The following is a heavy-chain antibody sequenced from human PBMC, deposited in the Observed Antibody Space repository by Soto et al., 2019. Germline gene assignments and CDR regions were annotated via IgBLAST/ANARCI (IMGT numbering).Heavy chain of an antibody. CDR2: IYPEDSET. V-gene: IGHV5-51*01. J-gene: IGHJ4*02. D-gene: IGHD2-8*01. CDR1: GYSFTNYW. CDR3: AKLRDFVVLPAGILDY. Sequence: GESLKISCKGSGYSFTNYWIGWVRQMPGKDLEWIGIIYPEDSETRYSPSFQGLVTISVDKSISTAYLQMNSLRTEDTAIYYCAKLRDFVVLPAGILDYWGPGTLVTVSS.